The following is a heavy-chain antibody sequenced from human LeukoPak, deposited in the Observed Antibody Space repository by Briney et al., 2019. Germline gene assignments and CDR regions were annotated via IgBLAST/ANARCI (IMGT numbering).Heavy chain of an antibody. CDR2: ISSSGSTI. CDR1: GFTFSDYY. J-gene: IGHJ4*02. D-gene: IGHD5-24*01. V-gene: IGHV3-11*01. Sequence: GGSLRLSCAASGFTFSDYYMSWIRQAPGKGLEWVSYISSSGSTIYYADSVKGRFTISRDNAKNSLYLQMNSLRAEDTAVYYCARDRYRRDGYRSGGDYWGQGTLVTVSS. CDR3: ARDRYRRDGYRSGGDY.